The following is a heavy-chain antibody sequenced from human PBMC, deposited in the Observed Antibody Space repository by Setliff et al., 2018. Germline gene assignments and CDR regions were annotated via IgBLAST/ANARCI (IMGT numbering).Heavy chain of an antibody. V-gene: IGHV4-59*08. Sequence: SETLSLTCTVSGGSISSYDWSWIRQSPGKGLEWIGNIYYSGSTNYNPSLKSRVTISVDTSKRQFSLKLTSVTAADTAVYYCARMSGFQYMDVWGKGTTVTVSS. CDR2: IYYSGST. CDR1: GGSISSYD. CDR3: ARMSGFQYMDV. J-gene: IGHJ6*03. D-gene: IGHD3-3*01.